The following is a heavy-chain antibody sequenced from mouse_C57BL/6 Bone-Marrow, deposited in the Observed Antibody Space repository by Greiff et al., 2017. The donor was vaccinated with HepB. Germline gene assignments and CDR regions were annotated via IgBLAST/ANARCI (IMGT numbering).Heavy chain of an antibody. D-gene: IGHD1-1*01. CDR2: IDPSDSET. CDR3: ARRITTVVLDY. CDR1: GYTFTSYW. V-gene: IGHV1-52*01. Sequence: QVQLQQPGAELVRPGSSVKLSCKASGYTFTSYWMHWVKQRPIQGLEWIGNIDPSDSETHYNQKFKDKATLTVDKSSSTAYMQLSSLTSEDSAVYYCARRITTVVLDYWGQGTTLTVSS. J-gene: IGHJ2*01.